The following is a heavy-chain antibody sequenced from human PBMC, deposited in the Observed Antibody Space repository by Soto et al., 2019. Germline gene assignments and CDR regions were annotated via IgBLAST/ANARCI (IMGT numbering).Heavy chain of an antibody. Sequence: GGSLRLSCAASGFTFSSYSMNWVRQAPGKGLEWVSSISSSSSYIYYADSVKGRFTISRDNAKNSLYLQMNSLRAEDTAVYYCARDTYYYDSSGDYYYYGMDVWGQGT. CDR2: ISSSSSYI. CDR1: GFTFSSYS. CDR3: ARDTYYYDSSGDYYYYGMDV. D-gene: IGHD3-22*01. J-gene: IGHJ6*02. V-gene: IGHV3-21*01.